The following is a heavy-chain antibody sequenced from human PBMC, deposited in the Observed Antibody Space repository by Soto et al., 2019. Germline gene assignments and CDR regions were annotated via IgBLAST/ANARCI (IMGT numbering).Heavy chain of an antibody. D-gene: IGHD3-16*01. CDR1: GFTFSSNS. CDR2: ISDSSTTI. J-gene: IGHJ4*02. CDR3: ARGAAGY. Sequence: EVQLVESGGQLVQPGGSLRLSCTASGFTFSSNSMNWVRQAPGKGLEWVSYISDSSTTIYYADSVKGRFTISRDNAKNSLYLQMNSLRVEDTAVYYWARGAAGYWGQGTLVTVSS. V-gene: IGHV3-48*01.